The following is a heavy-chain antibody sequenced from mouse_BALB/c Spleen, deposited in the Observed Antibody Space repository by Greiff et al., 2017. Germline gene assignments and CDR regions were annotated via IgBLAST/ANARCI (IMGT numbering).Heavy chain of an antibody. CDR2: IWTGGGT. CDR1: GFSLTSYG. D-gene: IGHD1-2*01. CDR3: VRLTANGGYFDY. Sequence: VKLVESGPGLVAPSQSLSITCTVSGFSLTSYGVHWIRQPPGKGLEWLGVIWTGGGTNYNSAFMSRLSISKDNSKSQVFLKMNSLQTDDTAIYYCVRLTANGGYFDYWGQGTTLTVSS. V-gene: IGHV2-9-2*01. J-gene: IGHJ2*01.